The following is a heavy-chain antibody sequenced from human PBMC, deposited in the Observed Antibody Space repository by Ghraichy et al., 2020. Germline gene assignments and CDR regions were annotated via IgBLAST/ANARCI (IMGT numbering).Heavy chain of an antibody. CDR3: TRGRYVVSTLDY. Sequence: GGSLRLSCAASGFTFSSYSMNWVRQAPGKGLELVAVISFDGSNNNYADSVKGRFTISRDNSKNTLYLQMISLRAEDTALYYCTRGRYVVSTLDYWGQGTLVTVSA. J-gene: IGHJ4*02. V-gene: IGHV3-30-3*01. CDR2: ISFDGSNN. CDR1: GFTFSSYS. D-gene: IGHD5/OR15-5a*01.